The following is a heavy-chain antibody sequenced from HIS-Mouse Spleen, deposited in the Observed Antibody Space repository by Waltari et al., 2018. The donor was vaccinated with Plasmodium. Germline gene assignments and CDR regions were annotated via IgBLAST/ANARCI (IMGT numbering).Heavy chain of an antibody. CDR3: ARSLGDDY. Sequence: TLTSFGISWVRQAPGQGLEWMGWISAYNGNTNYAQKLQGRVTMTTDTSTSTAYMELRSLRSDDTAVYYCARSLGDDYWGQGTLVTVSS. CDR1: TLTSFG. CDR2: ISAYNGNT. V-gene: IGHV1-18*01. D-gene: IGHD3-16*01. J-gene: IGHJ4*02.